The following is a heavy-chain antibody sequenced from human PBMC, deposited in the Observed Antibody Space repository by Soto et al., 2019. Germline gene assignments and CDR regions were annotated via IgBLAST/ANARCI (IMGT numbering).Heavy chain of an antibody. CDR3: ARAGDYGDYTHFDY. CDR2: INPNSGGT. D-gene: IGHD4-17*01. Sequence: VASVKVSCKASGYTFTGYYMHWVRQAPGQGLEWMGWINPNSGGTNYAQKFQGRVTMTRDTSISTAYMELSRLRSDDTAVYYCARAGDYGDYTHFDYWGQGTLVTVSS. V-gene: IGHV1-2*02. J-gene: IGHJ4*02. CDR1: GYTFTGYY.